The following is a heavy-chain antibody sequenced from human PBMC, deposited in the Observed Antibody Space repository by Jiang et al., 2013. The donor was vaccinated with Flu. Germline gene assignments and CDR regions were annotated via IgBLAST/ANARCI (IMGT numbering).Heavy chain of an antibody. V-gene: IGHV3-30*01. CDR1: GFTFSSYA. D-gene: IGHD2-15*01. Sequence: VQLVESGGGVVQPGRSLRLSCAASGFTFSSYAMHWVRQAPGKGLEWVAVISYDGSNKYYADSVKGRFTISRDNSKNTLYLQMNSLRAEDTAVYYCAREDCSGGSCYFRFDPWGQGTLVTVSS. J-gene: IGHJ5*02. CDR2: ISYDGSNK. CDR3: AREDCSGGSCYFRFDP.